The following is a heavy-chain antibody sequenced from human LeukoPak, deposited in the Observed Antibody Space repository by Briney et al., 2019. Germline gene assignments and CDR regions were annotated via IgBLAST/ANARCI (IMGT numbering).Heavy chain of an antibody. D-gene: IGHD3-3*02. CDR3: STGSFHFDQ. V-gene: IGHV1-24*01. J-gene: IGHJ4*02. CDR1: GYTLTEVS. Sequence: ASVMVSCKVSGYTLTEVSMHWVRQAPGKGLEWMAGFHPEDGEAIYAQRLQGRVTLTEDTSSDTAYMELSSLRSEDTAVYYCSTGSFHFDQWGQGTLVTVSS. CDR2: FHPEDGEA.